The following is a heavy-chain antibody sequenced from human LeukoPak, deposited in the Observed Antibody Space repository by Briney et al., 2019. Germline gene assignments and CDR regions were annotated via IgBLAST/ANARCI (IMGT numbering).Heavy chain of an antibody. CDR3: VRDRDPNWFDP. J-gene: IGHJ5*02. V-gene: IGHV6-1*01. CDR2: TYYRSRWYS. CDR1: GDSVSSNSVA. D-gene: IGHD5-24*01. Sequence: SQTLSLTCAISGDSVSSNSVAWHWIRQSPSRGLEWLGRTYYRSRWYSNYAPSVKSRITINPDTSKNQFSLQLNSVTPEDTAVYYCVRDRDPNWFDPWGQGTLVTVSS.